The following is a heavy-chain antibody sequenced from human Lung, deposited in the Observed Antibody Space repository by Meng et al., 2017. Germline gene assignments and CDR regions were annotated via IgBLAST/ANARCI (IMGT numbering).Heavy chain of an antibody. CDR3: ATGAAAADH. J-gene: IGHJ4*02. CDR1: GFSFTDAW. D-gene: IGHD6-13*01. V-gene: IGHV3-15*01. Sequence: EVQLVEAGGGWVKPGGSLRLSCVASGFSFTDAWMSWVRQAPGKGLEWVGRIKSNSDGGTTDYAAPVKGRFTISRDDSKNTLYLQMNSLITEDTAVYFCATGAAAADHWGQGTLVTVSS. CDR2: IKSNSDGGTT.